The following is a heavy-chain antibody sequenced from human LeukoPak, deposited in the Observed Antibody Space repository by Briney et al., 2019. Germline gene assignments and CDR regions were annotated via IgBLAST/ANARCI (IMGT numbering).Heavy chain of an antibody. J-gene: IGHJ4*02. CDR2: ISWDGGST. D-gene: IGHD6-19*01. CDR1: GFTFDDYT. Sequence: GGSLRLSCAASGFTFDDYTMHWVRQAPGKGLEWVSLISWDGGSTYYADSVKGRFTISGDNSKNSLYLQMNSLRTEDTALYYCAKEMYSSDWYGDPFDYWGQGTLVTVSS. V-gene: IGHV3-43*01. CDR3: AKEMYSSDWYGDPFDY.